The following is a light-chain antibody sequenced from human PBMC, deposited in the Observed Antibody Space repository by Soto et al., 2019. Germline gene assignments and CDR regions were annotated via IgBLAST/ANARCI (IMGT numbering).Light chain of an antibody. J-gene: IGLJ1*01. Sequence: QSVLAQPASVSGSPGQSITISCTGTSSDVGGYNYVSWYQHHPGKAPKLMIYEVSNRPSGVSNRFSGSKSGNTPSLTISGLQPEDEADYYCGSYTTTSTYVFGSGTKVTVL. V-gene: IGLV2-14*01. CDR3: GSYTTTSTYV. CDR1: SSDVGGYNY. CDR2: EVS.